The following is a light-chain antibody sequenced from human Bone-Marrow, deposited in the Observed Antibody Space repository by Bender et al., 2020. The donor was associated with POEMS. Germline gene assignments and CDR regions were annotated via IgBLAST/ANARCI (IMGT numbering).Light chain of an antibody. CDR1: SGDVDNYNF. Sequence: QSALTQPASVSGSPGQSITISCSGTSGDVDNYNFVSWYQQHPDKAPKLIIYDIYNRPSGVSNRCSGSKSDNTASLTVSGLRAEDEADYYCSSYASSSTLVFGGGTKLTVL. CDR3: SSYASSSTLV. V-gene: IGLV2-14*03. CDR2: DIY. J-gene: IGLJ3*02.